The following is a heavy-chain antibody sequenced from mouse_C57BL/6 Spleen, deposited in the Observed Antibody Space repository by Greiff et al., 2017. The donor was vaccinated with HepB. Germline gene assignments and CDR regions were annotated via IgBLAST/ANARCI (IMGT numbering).Heavy chain of an antibody. CDR1: GFTFSSYT. CDR2: ISGGGGNT. Sequence: EVQLQESGGGLVKPGGSLKLSCAASGFTFSSYTMSWVRQTPEKRLEWVATISGGGGNTYYPDSVKGRFTISRDNAKNTLYLQMSSLRSEDTALYYCARQPYYYGSRGAMDYWGQGTSVTVSS. CDR3: ARQPYYYGSRGAMDY. D-gene: IGHD1-1*01. V-gene: IGHV5-9*01. J-gene: IGHJ4*01.